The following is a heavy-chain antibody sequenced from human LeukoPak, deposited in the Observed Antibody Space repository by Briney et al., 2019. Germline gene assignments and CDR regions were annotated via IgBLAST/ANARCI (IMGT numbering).Heavy chain of an antibody. CDR3: ARDGAPEGYCSGGSCYGTPL. CDR2: IYYSGST. Sequence: SQTLSLTCTVSGGPISSYYWSWIRQPPGKGLEWIGYIYYSGSTNYNPSLKSRVTISVDTSKNQFSLKLSSVTAADTAVYYCARDGAPEGYCSGGSCYGTPLWGQGTLVTVSS. D-gene: IGHD2-15*01. J-gene: IGHJ4*02. V-gene: IGHV4-59*01. CDR1: GGPISSYY.